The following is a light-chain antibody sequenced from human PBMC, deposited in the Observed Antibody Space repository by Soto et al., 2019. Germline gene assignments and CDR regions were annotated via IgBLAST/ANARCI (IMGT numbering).Light chain of an antibody. J-gene: IGKJ5*01. CDR3: QQYNSYSPIS. V-gene: IGKV1-5*01. CDR1: QSISSW. Sequence: DIQMTQSPSTLSASVGDRVTITCRASQSISSWLAWYQQKPGKAPKLLIYDASSLESGVPSRFSGSGSGTEFTLTLSSLQADDFATYYCQQYNSYSPISFGQGTRLEIK. CDR2: DAS.